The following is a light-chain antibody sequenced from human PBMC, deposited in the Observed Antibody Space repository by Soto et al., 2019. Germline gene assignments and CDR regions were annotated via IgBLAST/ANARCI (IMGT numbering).Light chain of an antibody. CDR3: QVYNRLPPI. CDR2: SAS. V-gene: IGKV1-27*01. J-gene: IGKJ4*01. CDR1: QQLTDD. Sequence: QVTQSPSSLSASVGDTVSISCRTSQQLTDDLAWYQQKPGTPPNLLISSASTLISGIPSRFIGSGFGTNFTLTIKSLQPEDFATYYCQVYNRLPPIFGGGTKVDFK.